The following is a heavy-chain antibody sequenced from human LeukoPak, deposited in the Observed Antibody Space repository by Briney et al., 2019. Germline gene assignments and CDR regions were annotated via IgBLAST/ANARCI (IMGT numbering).Heavy chain of an antibody. CDR3: AKSGRVFDTSGYYWFPN. D-gene: IGHD3-22*01. V-gene: IGHV3-23*01. Sequence: PGGSLRLSCATSGFTFSSYAMSWVRQAPGKGLEWVSSISGRGANTHYADSVKGRFTISGDYSKNTLNLQMNSLRAEDTAVYYCAKSGRVFDTSGYYWFPNWGQGILVTASS. J-gene: IGHJ4*02. CDR2: ISGRGANT. CDR1: GFTFSSYA.